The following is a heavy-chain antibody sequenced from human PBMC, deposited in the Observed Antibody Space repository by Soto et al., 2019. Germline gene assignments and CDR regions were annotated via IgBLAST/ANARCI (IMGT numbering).Heavy chain of an antibody. CDR2: IYPGDSDT. D-gene: IGHD6-13*01. CDR1: GYIFTSYW. CDR3: ARTAAAGKYYYGMDV. J-gene: IGHJ6*02. V-gene: IGHV5-51*01. Sequence: GESLKISCKGSGYIFTSYWIGWVRQMPGKGLESMGIIYPGDSDTRYSPSFQGQVTISADKSISTAYLQWSSLKASDTAMYYCARTAAAGKYYYGMDVWGQGTTVTVS.